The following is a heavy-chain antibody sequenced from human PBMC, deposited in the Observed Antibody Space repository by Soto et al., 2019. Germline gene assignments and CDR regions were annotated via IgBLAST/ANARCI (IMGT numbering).Heavy chain of an antibody. D-gene: IGHD2-2*02. Sequence: GESLKISCAASGFTFSSYGMHWVRQAPGKGLEWVAVIWYDGSNKYYADSVKGRFTISRDNSKNTLYLQMNSLRAEDTAVYYCAREVVPAAIPDYYYYMDVWGKGTTVTVSS. CDR3: AREVVPAAIPDYYYYMDV. J-gene: IGHJ6*03. CDR1: GFTFSSYG. V-gene: IGHV3-33*01. CDR2: IWYDGSNK.